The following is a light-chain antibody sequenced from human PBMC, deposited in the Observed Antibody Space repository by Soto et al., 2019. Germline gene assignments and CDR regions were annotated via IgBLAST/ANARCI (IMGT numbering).Light chain of an antibody. Sequence: QSVLTQPPSASGIPGQRVTISCSGSSSNIGSNTVNWYQQFPGTAPKLLIYSNNQRPSGVPDRFSGSKSGTSASLAISGLQSEDEADYYCAAWDDSLNGQVFGTGTKVTVL. J-gene: IGLJ1*01. V-gene: IGLV1-44*01. CDR3: AAWDDSLNGQV. CDR2: SNN. CDR1: SSNIGSNT.